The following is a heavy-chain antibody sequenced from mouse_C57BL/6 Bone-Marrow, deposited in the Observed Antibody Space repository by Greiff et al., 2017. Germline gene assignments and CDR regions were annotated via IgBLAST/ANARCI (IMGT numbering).Heavy chain of an antibody. CDR2: MHPNGGSP. Sequence: VQLQQPGAELVKPGASVKLSCKASGYTFTNYWMHWVKQRPGQGLEWIGMMHPNGGSPDYNEKFKSEATLSVDKSSRTAYMELSSLPSEDSAVYYCARSYDYDDYTMDYWGQGTSVNVSS. J-gene: IGHJ4*01. D-gene: IGHD2-4*01. V-gene: IGHV1-64*01. CDR1: GYTFTNYW. CDR3: ARSYDYDDYTMDY.